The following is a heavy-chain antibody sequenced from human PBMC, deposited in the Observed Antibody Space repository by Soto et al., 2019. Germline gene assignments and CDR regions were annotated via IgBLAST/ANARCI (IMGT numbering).Heavy chain of an antibody. CDR2: IKTKTDGGPT. CDR3: ATASSGFARYFDL. Sequence: EEQLVESGGGLVKPGGSLRLSCAASGFTFSNAWMSWVRQAPGKGLEWVGRIKTKTDGGPTDYAAPVKDRFTISRADSKHTLYLQMNSLKTEDTAVYYCATASSGFARYFDLWGRGTLVIVSS. D-gene: IGHD5-12*01. J-gene: IGHJ2*01. V-gene: IGHV3-15*01. CDR1: GFTFSNAW.